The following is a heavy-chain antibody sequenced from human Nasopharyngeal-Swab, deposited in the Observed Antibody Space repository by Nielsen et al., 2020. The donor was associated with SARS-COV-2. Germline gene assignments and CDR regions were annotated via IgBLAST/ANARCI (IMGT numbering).Heavy chain of an antibody. D-gene: IGHD6-19*01. V-gene: IGHV3-30*03. CDR3: ARAPAQPLLAGADKTPFNY. Sequence: GESLKISCAASGFTFSRYGMHWVRQAPGKGLEWVAVISFDGGHKYFAESVKGRFPISSDNSKTTLYLQMNSLRAEDTAVYYCARAPAQPLLAGADKTPFNYWGPGTLVTVSS. CDR1: GFTFSRYG. J-gene: IGHJ4*02. CDR2: ISFDGGHK.